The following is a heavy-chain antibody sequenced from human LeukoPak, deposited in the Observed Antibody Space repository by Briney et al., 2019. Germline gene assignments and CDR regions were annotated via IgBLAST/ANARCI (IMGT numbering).Heavy chain of an antibody. CDR1: GYTFPDAY. CDR2: INPDSGGT. Sequence: ASVKVSCKASGYTFPDAYVHWVRQAPGQGLEWMGWINPDSGGTNYAQKFQGRVTMTRDTSISTAYMELSRLASDDTAVYYCARSLFDIVVVPAAIPFDYWSQGTLVTVSS. V-gene: IGHV1-2*02. D-gene: IGHD2-2*02. CDR3: ARSLFDIVVVPAAIPFDY. J-gene: IGHJ4*02.